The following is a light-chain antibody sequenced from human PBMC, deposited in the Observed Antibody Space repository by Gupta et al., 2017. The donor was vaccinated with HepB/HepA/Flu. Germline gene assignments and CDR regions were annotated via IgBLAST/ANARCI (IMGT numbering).Light chain of an antibody. V-gene: IGKV1-39*01. CDR3: QHSHT. J-gene: IGKJ2*01. CDR2: LAS. CDR1: QTISNY. Sequence: DIQMTQSPSSLSASVGDRVTITCRASQTISNYLNWYQQKPGKAPKLLIYLASNLQSGVPSRFSGSGSGTDFTLTISSLQPEDSATYYCQHSHTFGQGTKLEI.